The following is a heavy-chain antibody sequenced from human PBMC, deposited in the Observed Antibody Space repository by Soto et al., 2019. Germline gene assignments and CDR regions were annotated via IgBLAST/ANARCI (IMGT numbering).Heavy chain of an antibody. J-gene: IGHJ3*01. V-gene: IGHV1-69*02. CDR2: IIPMLTER. D-gene: IGHD2-2*01. CDR1: GGTFSTYT. Sequence: QVHLVQSGAEVKKPGSSVKVSCKAAGGTFSTYTLIWVRQAPGQGLEWMGRIIPMLTERNSAQKFQGRVTLTVDKSTSTAFMELTSLRSDDTAVYYCSIGSWSAETFDVWGQGTMVTVSS. CDR3: SIGSWSAETFDV.